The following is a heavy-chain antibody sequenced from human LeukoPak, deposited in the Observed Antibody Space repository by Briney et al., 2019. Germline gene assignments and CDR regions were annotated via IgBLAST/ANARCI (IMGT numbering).Heavy chain of an antibody. D-gene: IGHD3-16*01. Sequence: GGSLRLAWAAAGLTFSDYYMSWIRQAPGKGLEWVSYISSSSSYTDYADSVKGRFTISRDDAKNSLYLQMNSLRAEDTAVYYCARGHYELWYWGQGTLVTVSS. CDR3: ARGHYELWY. CDR2: ISSSSSYT. J-gene: IGHJ1*01. V-gene: IGHV3-11*06. CDR1: GLTFSDYY.